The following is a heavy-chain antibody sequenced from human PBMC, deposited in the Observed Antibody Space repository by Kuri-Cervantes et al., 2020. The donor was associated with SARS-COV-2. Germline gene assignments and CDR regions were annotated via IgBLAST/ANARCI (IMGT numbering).Heavy chain of an antibody. CDR3: ARAGAVGGSSSNFDY. D-gene: IGHD6-6*01. Sequence: ASVKVSCKASGYTFTGYYMHWVRQAPGQGLEWMGWINPNSGGTNYAQKFQGRVTMTRDTSTSTAYMELRSLRSDDTAVYYCARAGAVGGSSSNFDYWGQGTLVTVSS. J-gene: IGHJ4*02. CDR1: GYTFTGYY. CDR2: INPNSGGT. V-gene: IGHV1-2*02.